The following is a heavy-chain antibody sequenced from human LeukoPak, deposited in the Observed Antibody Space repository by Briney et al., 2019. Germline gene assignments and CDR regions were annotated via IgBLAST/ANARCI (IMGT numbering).Heavy chain of an antibody. CDR1: GFTFSSYG. Sequence: GRSLRLSCAASGFTFSSYGMHWVRQAPGKGLEWVAFIRYDGSNKYYADSVKGRFTISRDNSKNTLYLQMNSLRAEDTAVYYCTSRIWIGELLLFGGDYWGQGTLVTVSS. CDR3: TSRIWIGELLLFGGDY. J-gene: IGHJ4*02. V-gene: IGHV3-30*02. CDR2: IRYDGSNK. D-gene: IGHD3-10*01.